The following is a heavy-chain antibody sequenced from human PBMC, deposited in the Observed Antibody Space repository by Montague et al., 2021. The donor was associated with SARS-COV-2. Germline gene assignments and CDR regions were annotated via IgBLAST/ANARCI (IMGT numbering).Heavy chain of an antibody. J-gene: IGHJ4*02. V-gene: IGHV4-59*13. Sequence: SETLSLTCTVSGGSITSYYWSWIRQPPGKGLEWIGYMSYSGSTNYNPSLKSRVTISVDTSKNQFSLKLSSVTAADTAVYYCARDFDYWGQGTLVTVSS. CDR3: ARDFDY. CDR2: MSYSGST. CDR1: GGSITSYY.